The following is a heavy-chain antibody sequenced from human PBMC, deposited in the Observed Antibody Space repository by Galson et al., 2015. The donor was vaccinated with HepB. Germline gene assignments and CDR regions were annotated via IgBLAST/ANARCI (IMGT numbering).Heavy chain of an antibody. V-gene: IGHV1-69*04. Sequence: SVKVSCKASGGTFSSYAISWVRQAPGQGLEWMGRIIPILGIANYAQKFQGRVTITADKSTSTAYMELSSLRSEDTAVYYCARDMRGDIVVVPAANGDDYYYYGMDVWGQGTTVTVSS. D-gene: IGHD2-2*01. CDR1: GGTFSSYA. J-gene: IGHJ6*02. CDR2: IIPILGIA. CDR3: ARDMRGDIVVVPAANGDDYYYYGMDV.